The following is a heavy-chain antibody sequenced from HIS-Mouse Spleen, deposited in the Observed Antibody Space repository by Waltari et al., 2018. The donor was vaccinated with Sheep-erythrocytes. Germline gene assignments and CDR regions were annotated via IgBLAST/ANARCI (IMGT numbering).Heavy chain of an antibody. D-gene: IGHD6-19*01. CDR1: GGSFSGYY. J-gene: IGHJ3*02. Sequence: QVQLQQWGAGLLKPSETLSLTCAVYGGSFSGYYWSWIRQPPGKGLEWIGEINHSGSTNQNPSLRWRVTISGDTSKDQFSLKLSSVTAADTAVYYCALSVDLAGAFDIWGQGTMVTVSS. CDR2: INHSGST. CDR3: ALSVDLAGAFDI. V-gene: IGHV4-34*01.